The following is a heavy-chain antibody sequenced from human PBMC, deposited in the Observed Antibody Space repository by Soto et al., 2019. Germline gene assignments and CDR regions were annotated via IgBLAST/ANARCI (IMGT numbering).Heavy chain of an antibody. Sequence: GGSLRLSCAASEFTFSNYAMSWVRQAPGKGLEWVSAISYGGGTTYSDSVKGRFTISRDNSKNTLYLQMNSLRAEDTAVYYCAKNPGYYYDSTGYHFDYWGQGTLVTVSS. CDR2: ISYGGGTT. V-gene: IGHV3-23*01. CDR3: AKNPGYYYDSTGYHFDY. J-gene: IGHJ4*02. D-gene: IGHD3-22*01. CDR1: EFTFSNYA.